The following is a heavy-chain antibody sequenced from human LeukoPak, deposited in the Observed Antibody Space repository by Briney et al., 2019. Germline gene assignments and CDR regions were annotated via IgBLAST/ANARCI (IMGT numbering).Heavy chain of an antibody. CDR2: MNPNSGNT. Sequence: ASVKVSCKASGYTFTSYDINWVRQATGQGLEWMGWMNPNSGNTGYAQKFQGRVTITRNTSISTAYMELSSLRSEDTAVYYCARGVHVRMYDSNHNCFDPWGQGTLVTVSS. V-gene: IGHV1-8*03. J-gene: IGHJ5*02. CDR1: GYTFTSYD. CDR3: ARGVHVRMYDSNHNCFDP. D-gene: IGHD3-22*01.